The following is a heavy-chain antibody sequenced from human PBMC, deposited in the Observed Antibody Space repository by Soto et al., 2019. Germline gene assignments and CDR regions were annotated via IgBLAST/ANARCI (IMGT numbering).Heavy chain of an antibody. J-gene: IGHJ4*02. D-gene: IGHD1-26*01. CDR3: AKSPRNTGTYLDY. Sequence: PGGSLRLSCTASGFTFTSYAMTWVCQAPGKGLEWVTAISGGGGNTDYADSVKGRFTISRDNSKNTLYLQLNSLRVEDTAVYYCAKSPRNTGTYLDYWGQGTLVTVSS. CDR2: ISGGGGNT. CDR1: GFTFTSYA. V-gene: IGHV3-23*01.